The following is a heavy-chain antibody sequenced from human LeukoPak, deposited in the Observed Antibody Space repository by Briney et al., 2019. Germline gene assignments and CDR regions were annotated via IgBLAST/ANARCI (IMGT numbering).Heavy chain of an antibody. CDR1: GFTFSSYG. Sequence: GGSLRLSCAASGFTFSSYGMHWVRQAPGKGLEWVSAISGSGGSTYYADSVKGRFTISRDNSKNTLYLQVNSLRAEDTAVYYCARDLGGLNYWGQGTLVTVSS. CDR2: ISGSGGST. J-gene: IGHJ4*02. V-gene: IGHV3-23*01. D-gene: IGHD3-16*01. CDR3: ARDLGGLNY.